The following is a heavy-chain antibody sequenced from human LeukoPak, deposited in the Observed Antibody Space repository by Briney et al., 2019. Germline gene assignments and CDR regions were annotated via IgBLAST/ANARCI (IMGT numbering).Heavy chain of an antibody. CDR3: ARGDPRSYGGGQYHFDY. J-gene: IGHJ4*02. V-gene: IGHV3-33*01. D-gene: IGHD1-26*01. CDR2: IWYDGSNK. Sequence: PGGSLRLSCAASGFTFSSYGMHWVRQAPGKGLEWVAVIWYDGSNKYYPDSVMGRFTISRENAKNSLDLQMNSLRAGDTAVYYCARGDPRSYGGGQYHFDYWGQGTLVTISS. CDR1: GFTFSSYG.